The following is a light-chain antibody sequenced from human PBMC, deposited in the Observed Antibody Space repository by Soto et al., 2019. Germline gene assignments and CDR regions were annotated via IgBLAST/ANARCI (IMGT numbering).Light chain of an antibody. V-gene: IGLV2-23*01. CDR3: CSYAGSSTVV. CDR1: SSDVGSYNL. J-gene: IGLJ2*01. CDR2: EGS. Sequence: QSALTQPASVYGSPGQSITISCTGTSSDVGSYNLVSWYQQHPGKAPKLMIYEGSKRPSGVSNRFSGSKSGNTASLTISGXXXEDEADYYCCSYAGSSTVVFGGGTKVTVL.